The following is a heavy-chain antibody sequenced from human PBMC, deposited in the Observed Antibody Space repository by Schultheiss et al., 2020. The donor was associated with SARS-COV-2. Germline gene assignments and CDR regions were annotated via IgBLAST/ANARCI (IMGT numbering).Heavy chain of an antibody. J-gene: IGHJ4*02. CDR1: GYSFTSYW. D-gene: IGHD5-18*01. CDR3: AREGRGYSYGSPPYFDY. CDR2: IYPGDSDT. Sequence: GESLKISCKGSGYSFTSYWIGWVRQMPGKGLEWMGIIYPGDSDTRYSPSFQGQVTISADKSISTAYLQWSSLKASDTAMYYCAREGRGYSYGSPPYFDYWGQGTLVTVSS. V-gene: IGHV5-51*01.